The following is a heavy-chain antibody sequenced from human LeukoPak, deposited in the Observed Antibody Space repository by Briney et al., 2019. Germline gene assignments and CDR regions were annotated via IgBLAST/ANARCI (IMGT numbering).Heavy chain of an antibody. CDR1: GFTFDVNP. J-gene: IGHJ4*02. V-gene: IGHV3-43*02. Sequence: GGPLRLSCAPPGFTFDVNPMHGVRQAPGKGLGWVSLIRGDDGTTYYADSVKGRFTISRDNSKNSLYLQMDSLRTEDTALYYCAKDRQGSYASGSFPDYWGQGTLVTVSS. CDR2: IRGDDGTT. CDR3: AKDRQGSYASGSFPDY. D-gene: IGHD3-10*01.